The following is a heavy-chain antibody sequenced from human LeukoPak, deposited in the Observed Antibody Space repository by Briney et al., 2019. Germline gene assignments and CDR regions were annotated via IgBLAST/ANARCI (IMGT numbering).Heavy chain of an antibody. CDR1: GFTFSSYG. Sequence: GGSLRLSCAASGFTFSSYGMDWVRQGPGGGVGGVAVICYEGSNKYYADSVKGRFTISRDNSKNTLYLQMNSLRAEDTAVYYCAKSVVPAATLPFDYWGQGTLVTVSS. V-gene: IGHV3-33*06. D-gene: IGHD2-2*01. CDR2: ICYEGSNK. J-gene: IGHJ4*02. CDR3: AKSVVPAATLPFDY.